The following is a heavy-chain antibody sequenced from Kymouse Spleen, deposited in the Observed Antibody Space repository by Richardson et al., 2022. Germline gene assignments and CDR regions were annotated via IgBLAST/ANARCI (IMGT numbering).Heavy chain of an antibody. D-gene: IGHD6-6*01. Sequence: QVQLVESGGGVVQPGRSLRLSCAASGFTFSSYGMHWVRQAPGKGLEWVAVIWYDGSNKYYADSVKGRFTISRDNSKNTLYLQMNSLRAEDTAVYYCARERAARPDFDYWGQGTLVTVSS. CDR1: GFTFSSYG. CDR2: IWYDGSNK. J-gene: IGHJ4*02. CDR3: ARERAARPDFDY. V-gene: IGHV3-33*01.